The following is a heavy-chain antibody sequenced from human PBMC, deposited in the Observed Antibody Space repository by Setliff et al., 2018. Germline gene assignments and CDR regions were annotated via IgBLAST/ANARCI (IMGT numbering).Heavy chain of an antibody. CDR1: GYTFTSYG. J-gene: IGHJ4*02. D-gene: IGHD3-10*01. CDR2: ISAYNGNT. CDR3: ARGSRGGCYSSYYFDY. Sequence: GASVKVSCKASGYTFTSYGISWVRQAPGQGLEWMGRISAYNGNTNYAQKFQGRVTMTTDTSTSTAYMELRSLRSEYTAVYYCARGSRGGCYSSYYFDYWGQGPLVTVSS. V-gene: IGHV1-18*01.